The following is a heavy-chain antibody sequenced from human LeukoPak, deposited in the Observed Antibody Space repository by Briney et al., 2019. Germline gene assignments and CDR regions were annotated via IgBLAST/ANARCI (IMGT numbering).Heavy chain of an antibody. CDR2: INHSGST. D-gene: IGHD6-19*01. J-gene: IGHJ4*02. Sequence: SETLSLTCTVSGDSISSTSYYWGWIRQPPGKGLEWIGEINHSGSTNYNPSLKSRVTISVDTSKNQFSLKLSSVAAADTAVYYCARIPVSIAVAGTFSDYWGQGTLVTVSS. CDR1: GDSISSTSYY. V-gene: IGHV4-39*07. CDR3: ARIPVSIAVAGTFSDY.